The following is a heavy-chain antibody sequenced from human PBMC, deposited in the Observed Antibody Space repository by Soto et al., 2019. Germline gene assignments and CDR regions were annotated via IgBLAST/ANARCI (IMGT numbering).Heavy chain of an antibody. D-gene: IGHD3-3*01. V-gene: IGHV4-61*08. J-gene: IGHJ4*02. CDR3: ARGGWRHIDY. Sequence: SETLSLTCAVSDGSISSGGYSWSWIRQPPGKGLEWIGYIYYSGSTNYNPSLKSRVTISVDTSKNQFSLKLSSVTAADTAVYYCARGGWRHIDYWGQGTLVTVSS. CDR1: DGSISSGGYS. CDR2: IYYSGST.